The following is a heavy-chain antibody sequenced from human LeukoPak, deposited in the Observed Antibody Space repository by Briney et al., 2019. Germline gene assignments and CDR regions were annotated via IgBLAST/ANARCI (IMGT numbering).Heavy chain of an antibody. CDR3: ATNSYYYDSSGYYYRH. J-gene: IGHJ1*01. CDR1: GYTFTSYG. D-gene: IGHD3-22*01. Sequence: ASVKVSCKASGYTFTSYGISWVRQAPGQGLEWMGWISAYNGNTNYAQKLQGRVTMTTDTSTSTAYMELRSLRSDDTAVHYCATNSYYYDSSGYYYRHWGQGTLVTVSS. V-gene: IGHV1-18*01. CDR2: ISAYNGNT.